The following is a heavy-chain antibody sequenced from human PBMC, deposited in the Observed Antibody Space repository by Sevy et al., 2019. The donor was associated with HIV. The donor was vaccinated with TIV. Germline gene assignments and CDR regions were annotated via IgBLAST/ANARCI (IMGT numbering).Heavy chain of an antibody. J-gene: IGHJ6*02. CDR3: AKERPPTSDYGMDV. V-gene: IGHV3-43*01. D-gene: IGHD6-6*01. CDR1: GFTFDDYT. CDR2: ISWDGGST. Sequence: GGYLRLSCAASGFTFDDYTMHWVRQAPGKGLEWVSLISWDGGSTYYADSVKGRFTISRDNRKNSLYLQMNSLRTEDTALYYCAKERPPTSDYGMDVWGQGTTVTVSS.